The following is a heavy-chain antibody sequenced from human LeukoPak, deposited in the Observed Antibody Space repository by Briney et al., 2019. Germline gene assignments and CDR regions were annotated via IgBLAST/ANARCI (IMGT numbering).Heavy chain of an antibody. CDR3: VRDPDALDF. Sequence: GGSLRLSCAASGFTFSSYAMNWVRQAPGKGLEWVAYIRSSGSPIYYADSVKGRFTISRDNAKNSLYLQMNSLRDEDTAVYYCVRDPDALDFWGQGTPVTVSS. J-gene: IGHJ4*02. CDR1: GFTFSSYA. CDR2: IRSSGSPI. V-gene: IGHV3-48*02.